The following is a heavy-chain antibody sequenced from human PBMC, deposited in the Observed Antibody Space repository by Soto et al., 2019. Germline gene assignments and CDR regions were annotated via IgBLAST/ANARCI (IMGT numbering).Heavy chain of an antibody. CDR3: AKLGGFDY. J-gene: IGHJ4*02. CDR2: ISYDGSNK. D-gene: IGHD3-10*01. V-gene: IGHV3-30*18. Sequence: GGSLRPSCAASGFTFSSYGMHWVRQAPGKGLEWVAVISYDGSNKYHADSVKGRFTISRDNSKNTLYLQMNSLRAEDTAVYYCAKLGGFDYWSQGTLVTV. CDR1: GFTFSSYG.